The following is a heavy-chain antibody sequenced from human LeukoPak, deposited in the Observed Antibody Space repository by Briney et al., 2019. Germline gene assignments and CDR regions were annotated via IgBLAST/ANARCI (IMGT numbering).Heavy chain of an antibody. Sequence: GESLKISCKGSGYSFTNQWIGWVRQMPGKGLEWMGIIYPADSDTRYRPSFQGQVTISVDKSITTAYLQWSGLKASDTAMHYCGRLTTPVLTDYWGQGTLITVSS. CDR2: IYPADSDT. CDR3: GRLTTPVLTDY. J-gene: IGHJ4*02. D-gene: IGHD1-1*01. CDR1: GYSFTNQW. V-gene: IGHV5-51*01.